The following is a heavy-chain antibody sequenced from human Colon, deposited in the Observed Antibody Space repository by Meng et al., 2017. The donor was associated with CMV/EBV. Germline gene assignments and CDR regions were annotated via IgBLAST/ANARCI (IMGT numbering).Heavy chain of an antibody. D-gene: IGHD1-26*01. V-gene: IGHV6-1*01. CDR3: ARDPEYSYSILDT. Sequence: QVQLQQPGAGLLKPSQTLSLTCAISGDSVANTGAAWNWVRQSPSRGLEWLGRTYYRSQWHNNYAESVRSRITINPDTSKNQFSLQLKSVTPEDTAVYYCARDPEYSYSILDTWGQGTLVTVSS. CDR1: GDSVANTGAA. CDR2: TYYRSQWHN. J-gene: IGHJ5*02.